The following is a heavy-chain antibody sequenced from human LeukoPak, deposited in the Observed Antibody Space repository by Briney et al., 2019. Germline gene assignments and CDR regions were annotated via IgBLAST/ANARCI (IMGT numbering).Heavy chain of an antibody. Sequence: GGSLRLSCAASGFTFSSYAMSWVRQSPGKGLEWVSVISGESDSTHYAFYADSVKGRFTVSRDNSKNTLYLQMNSLRAEETAVYYCAKFYDILTGYFDYWGQGTLVTVSS. J-gene: IGHJ4*02. V-gene: IGHV3-23*01. CDR3: AKFYDILTGYFDY. CDR1: GFTFSSYA. D-gene: IGHD3-9*01. CDR2: ISGESDST.